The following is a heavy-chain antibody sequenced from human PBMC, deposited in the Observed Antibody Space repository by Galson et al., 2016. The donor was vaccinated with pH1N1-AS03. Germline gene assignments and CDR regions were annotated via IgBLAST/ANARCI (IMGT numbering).Heavy chain of an antibody. CDR1: GYIFTSYW. Sequence: QSGAEVKKPGESLKISCKTSGYIFTSYWVAWVRHMPGKGLEWMGIIYPGDSDTRYSPSFQGQVTISADRSINTAYLQWSSLMASDTAIYYCARQVRDGYNDYFDYWRRGSWSPSPQ. J-gene: IGHJ4*02. CDR3: ARQVRDGYNDYFDY. V-gene: IGHV5-51*01. D-gene: IGHD5-24*01. CDR2: IYPGDSDT.